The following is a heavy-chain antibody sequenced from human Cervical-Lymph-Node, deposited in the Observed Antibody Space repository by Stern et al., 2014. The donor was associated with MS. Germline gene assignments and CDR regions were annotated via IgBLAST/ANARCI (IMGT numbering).Heavy chain of an antibody. CDR2: ISPSIGVP. J-gene: IGHJ4*02. Sequence: VQLVESGAEVKKPGASVKVSCRASGYTFTSYSITWVRQAPGQSLEWMGWISPSIGVPNYAQKFQGRVTMTPDISTNTAYMALSSLRSDDMAVYYCARGSSLVDYWGQGTLVTVSS. CDR1: GYTFTSYS. CDR3: ARGSSLVDY. V-gene: IGHV1-18*03.